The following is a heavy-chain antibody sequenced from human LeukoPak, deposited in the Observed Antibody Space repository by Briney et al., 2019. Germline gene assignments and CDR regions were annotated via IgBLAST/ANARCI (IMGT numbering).Heavy chain of an antibody. V-gene: IGHV4-59*08. CDR1: GGSISNYY. CDR3: ARIDRNAFDI. D-gene: IGHD3-9*01. CDR2: ISYSGST. J-gene: IGHJ3*02. Sequence: SETLSLTCTVSGGSISNYYWSWIRQPPGKGLEWIGYISYSGSTNYNPSLTSRVTISVDTSKNQFSLRLSSVTAPDTAVYYRARIDRNAFDIWGQGTMVTVSS.